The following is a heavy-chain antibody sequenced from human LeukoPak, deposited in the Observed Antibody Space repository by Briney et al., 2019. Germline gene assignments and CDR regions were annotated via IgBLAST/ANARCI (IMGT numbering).Heavy chain of an antibody. CDR1: GFTFSSYA. V-gene: IGHV3-23*01. J-gene: IGHJ2*01. CDR3: AKPRAMTTGVGRYFDL. CDR2: VSGGGEDT. D-gene: IGHD1-1*01. Sequence: GAPPRISCVAAGFTFSSYAMSWIRQAPGKGLDWVSAVSGGGEDTYYPDSVKGRFTISRDNSKNTLYLQMNSLRVEDTAIYYCAKPRAMTTGVGRYFDLWGRGTLVTVSS.